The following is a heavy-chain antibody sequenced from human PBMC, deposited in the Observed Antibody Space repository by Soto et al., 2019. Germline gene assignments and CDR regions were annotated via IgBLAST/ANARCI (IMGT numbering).Heavy chain of an antibody. CDR1: GFTFSSYA. D-gene: IGHD3-3*01. J-gene: IGHJ6*03. CDR2: ISGSGGST. V-gene: IGHV3-23*01. CDR3: AKASNFGVAIIHEYYYYYMDV. Sequence: PGGSLRLSCAASGFTFSSYAMSWVRQAPGKGLEWVSAISGSGGSTYYADSVKGRFTISRDNSKNTLYLQMNSLRAEDTAVYYCAKASNFGVAIIHEYYYYYMDVWGKGTTVTVSS.